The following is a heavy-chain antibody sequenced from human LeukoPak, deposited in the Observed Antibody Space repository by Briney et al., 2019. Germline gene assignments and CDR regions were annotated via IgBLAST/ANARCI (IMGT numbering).Heavy chain of an antibody. V-gene: IGHV3-23*01. CDR3: AKDPGYQVVYCFDY. D-gene: IGHD2-2*01. J-gene: IGHJ4*02. Sequence: GGSLRLSCAASGFTFSSYAMSWVRQAPGKGLEWVSGISGSGGSTDYADSVKGRFTISRDNSKNTLYLQMNSLRVEDTAVYYCAKDPGYQVVYCFDYWGQGTLVTVSS. CDR2: ISGSGGST. CDR1: GFTFSSYA.